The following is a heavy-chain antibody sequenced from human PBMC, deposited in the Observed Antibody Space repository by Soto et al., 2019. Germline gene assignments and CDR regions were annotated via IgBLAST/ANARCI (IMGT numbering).Heavy chain of an antibody. Sequence: GGSLRLSCAASGFTFSNYWMHWVRQVPGKGLVWVSRIDNDSSSTKYYADSVKGRFTISRDNAKNSLYLQMNSLRAEDTAVYYCARDQLYYNDISGRPLNAFDVWGQGTMVTVSS. J-gene: IGHJ3*01. CDR2: IDNDSSSTK. V-gene: IGHV3-48*01. CDR3: ARDQLYYNDISGRPLNAFDV. D-gene: IGHD3-22*01. CDR1: GFTFSNYW.